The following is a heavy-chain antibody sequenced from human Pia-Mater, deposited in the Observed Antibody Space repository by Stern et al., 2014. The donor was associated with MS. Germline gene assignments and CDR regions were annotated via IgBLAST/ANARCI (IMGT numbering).Heavy chain of an antibody. CDR3: ARRGMGATTKYGMDV. Sequence: VQLVESGAEVKKPGSSVKVSCKASGGTFSSYAISWVRQAPGQGLEWMGGIIPIFGTANYAQKFQGRVTISADKSTSTAYMELSSLRSEDTAVYYCARRGMGATTKYGMDVWGQGTTVTVSS. J-gene: IGHJ6*02. V-gene: IGHV1-69*06. CDR2: IIPIFGTA. CDR1: GGTFSSYA. D-gene: IGHD1-26*01.